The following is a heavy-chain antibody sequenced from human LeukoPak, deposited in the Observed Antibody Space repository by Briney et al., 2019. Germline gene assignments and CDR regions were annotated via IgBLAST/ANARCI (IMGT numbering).Heavy chain of an antibody. J-gene: IGHJ4*02. V-gene: IGHV3-74*01. CDR3: ATSRYSHLIY. CDR2: ILGDGGVT. Sequence: GGSLRLSCAASGFTFSTFWMYWVRHAPGKGLVWVSRILGDGGVTHYADSVKGRFTISRDNAENTLYLQMNSLRAEDSAIYYCATSRYSHLIYWGQGTLVTVSS. CDR1: GFTFSTFW. D-gene: IGHD5-18*01.